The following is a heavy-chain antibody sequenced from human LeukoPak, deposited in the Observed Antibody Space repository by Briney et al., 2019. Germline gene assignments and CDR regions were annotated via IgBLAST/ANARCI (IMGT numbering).Heavy chain of an antibody. CDR3: ARSLGAGDFWSGYYLYYSYGMDV. V-gene: IGHV3-11*01. CDR1: GSTFSDYY. J-gene: IGHJ6*02. D-gene: IGHD3-3*01. CDR2: ISSSGSTI. Sequence: PGGSLRLSCAASGSTFSDYYMSWIRQAPGKGLEWVSYISSSGSTIYYADSVKGRFTISRDNAKNSLYLQTNSLRAEDTAVYYCARSLGAGDFWSGYYLYYSYGMDVWGQGTTVTVSS.